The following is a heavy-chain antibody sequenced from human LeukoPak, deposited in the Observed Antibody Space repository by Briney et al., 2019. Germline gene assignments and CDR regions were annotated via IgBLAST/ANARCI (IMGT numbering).Heavy chain of an antibody. CDR1: GYTFTGYY. D-gene: IGHD3-10*01. CDR3: ARARITMVRGVNDYMDV. V-gene: IGHV1-69*05. CDR2: IIPIFGTA. Sequence: GASVKVSCKASGYTFTGYYMHWVRQAPGQGLEWMGGIIPIFGTANYAQKFQGRVTITTDESTSTAYMELSSLRSEDTAVYYCARARITMVRGVNDYMDVWGKGTTVTVSS. J-gene: IGHJ6*03.